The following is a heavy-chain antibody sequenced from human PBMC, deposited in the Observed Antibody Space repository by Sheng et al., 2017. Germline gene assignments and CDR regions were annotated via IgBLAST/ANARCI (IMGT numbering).Heavy chain of an antibody. CDR1: GFTFSTYA. CDR2: ISSDGNNK. J-gene: IGHJ4*02. CDR3: AKDEFGAPRPVGGPDC. Sequence: QVQLVESGGGVVXPGRSLRLSCAASGFTFSTYAIHWVRQAPGKGLEWVAVISSDGNNKYYADSLKGRFTISRDNSKSTLYLQMNSLRPEDTAVYHCAKDEFGAPRPVGGPDCWGQGTLVTVSS. V-gene: IGHV3-30*18. D-gene: IGHD3-10*01.